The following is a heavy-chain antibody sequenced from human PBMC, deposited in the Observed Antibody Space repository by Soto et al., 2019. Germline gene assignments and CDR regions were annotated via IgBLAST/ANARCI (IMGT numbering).Heavy chain of an antibody. J-gene: IGHJ3*02. CDR2: INAYNGNT. CDR3: ATNPNYGDYETGAFDI. D-gene: IGHD4-17*01. CDR1: GYTFTSYG. Sequence: QVQLVQSGAEVKKPGASVKVSCKASGYTFTSYGISWVRQAPGQGLEWMGWINAYNGNTNYAQKLQGRVTMTTDTSTSTAYMELRSLRSDDTAVYYCATNPNYGDYETGAFDIWVQGTMVTVSS. V-gene: IGHV1-18*01.